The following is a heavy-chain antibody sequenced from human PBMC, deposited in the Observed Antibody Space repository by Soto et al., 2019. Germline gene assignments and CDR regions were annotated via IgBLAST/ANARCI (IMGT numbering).Heavy chain of an antibody. CDR1: GFTFSSYG. J-gene: IGHJ6*02. CDR2: IWYDGSNK. Sequence: PGGSLRLSCAASGFTFSSYGMHWVRQAPGKGLEWVAVIWYDGSNKYYADSVKGRFTISRDNSKNTLYLQMNSLRAEDTAVYYCARAQLRFLEWLSYMDVWGQGTTVTVSS. CDR3: ARAQLRFLEWLSYMDV. D-gene: IGHD3-3*01. V-gene: IGHV3-33*01.